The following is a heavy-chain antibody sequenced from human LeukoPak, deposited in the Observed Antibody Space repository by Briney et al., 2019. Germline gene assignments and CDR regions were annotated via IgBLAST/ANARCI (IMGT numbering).Heavy chain of an antibody. CDR1: GDSIPSNSAA. CDR2: TYSRSKWYN. J-gene: IGHJ4*02. CDR3: TRQQEGSFDY. D-gene: IGHD6-13*01. V-gene: IGHV6-1*01. Sequence: SQTLSLTCAISGDSIPSNSAAWNWIRQSPSRGLEWLGRTYSRSKWYNDYAVSVKSRITINPDTPKNQFSLQLNSVTPEDTAVYYCTRQQEGSFDYWGQGILVTVSS.